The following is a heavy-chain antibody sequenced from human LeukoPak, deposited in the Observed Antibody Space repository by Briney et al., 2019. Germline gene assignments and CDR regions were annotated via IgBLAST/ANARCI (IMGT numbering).Heavy chain of an antibody. CDR2: ISSSGSTK. CDR3: ARFYRRDGYSYFDY. CDR1: GFTFSRYT. Sequence: GGSLRLSCAASGFTFSRYTMNWVRQAPGKGLEWVSYISSSGSTKYYADSVKGRFTISRDNAKNSLYLQMNSLRAEDTAVYYCARFYRRDGYSYFDYWGQGTLVAVSS. V-gene: IGHV3-48*04. D-gene: IGHD5-24*01. J-gene: IGHJ4*02.